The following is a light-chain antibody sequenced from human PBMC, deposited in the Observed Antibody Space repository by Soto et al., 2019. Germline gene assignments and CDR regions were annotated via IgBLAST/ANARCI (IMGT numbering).Light chain of an antibody. CDR2: AAS. V-gene: IGKV1-27*01. J-gene: IGKJ3*01. CDR3: QKYSSVPV. Sequence: DIQMTQSPTSLSASVGDRVTITCRASQDIRNFVAWYQQKPGKAPKLLIYAASTLQSGVPSRFSGSGSGTDFTTTINILQPEDVATYSCQKYSSVPVFGPGTKVEIK. CDR1: QDIRNF.